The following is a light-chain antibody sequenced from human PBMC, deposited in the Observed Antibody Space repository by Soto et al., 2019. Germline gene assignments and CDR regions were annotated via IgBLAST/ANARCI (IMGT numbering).Light chain of an antibody. V-gene: IGLV2-14*01. CDR1: SSDIGAYNY. Sequence: QSALTQSASVSGSPGQSITISCNGTSSDIGAYNYVSWYQQHPGKAPKLMIYEVSNRPSGVSNRFSGSKSGNTASLTISGLQDEDEAEYYCSSYTGSSTPYVFGTGTKLTVL. J-gene: IGLJ1*01. CDR3: SSYTGSSTPYV. CDR2: EVS.